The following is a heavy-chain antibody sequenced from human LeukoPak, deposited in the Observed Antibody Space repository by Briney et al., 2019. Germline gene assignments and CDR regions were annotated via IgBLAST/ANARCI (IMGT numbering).Heavy chain of an antibody. Sequence: ASVKVSCTASGYTFTSYGISWVRQAPGQGLEWMGWISAYNGNTNYAQKLQGRVTMTTDTSTSTAYIELRSLRSDDTAVYYCARSSGWYFYFDYWGQGTLVTVSS. D-gene: IGHD6-19*01. CDR1: GYTFTSYG. CDR2: ISAYNGNT. J-gene: IGHJ4*02. V-gene: IGHV1-18*01. CDR3: ARSSGWYFYFDY.